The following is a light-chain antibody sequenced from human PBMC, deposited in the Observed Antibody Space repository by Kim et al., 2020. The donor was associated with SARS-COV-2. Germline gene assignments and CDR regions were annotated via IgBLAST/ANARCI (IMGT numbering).Light chain of an antibody. V-gene: IGLV2-11*01. J-gene: IGLJ3*02. CDR2: DVS. Sequence: GQSVTTPCTGTSSDVGGYNYVSWYQQHPGKVPKVMIYDVSERPSGVPDRFSGSKSGNTASLTISGLQAEDEADYYCCSYAGSYTWVFGGGTKLTVL. CDR3: CSYAGSYTWV. CDR1: SSDVGGYNY.